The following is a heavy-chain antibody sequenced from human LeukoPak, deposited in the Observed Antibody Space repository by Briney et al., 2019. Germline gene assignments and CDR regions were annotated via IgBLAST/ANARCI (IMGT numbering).Heavy chain of an antibody. J-gene: IGHJ4*02. CDR1: GFSFSTYM. CDR3: VRDQRVGLTWQDFDY. CDR2: ISSSSDRI. Sequence: PGGSLRLSCAASGFSFSTYMMNWVRQAPGKGLEWVSSISSSSDRILYADSVKGRFTISRDNAKNSLFLQMNSLSAEDTAVYHCVRDQRVGLTWQDFDYWGQGTLVTVSS. D-gene: IGHD1-26*01. V-gene: IGHV3-21*01.